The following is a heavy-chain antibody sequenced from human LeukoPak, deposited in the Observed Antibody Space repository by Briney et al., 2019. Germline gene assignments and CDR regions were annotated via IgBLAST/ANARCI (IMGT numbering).Heavy chain of an antibody. Sequence: GGSLRLSCAASGFTFSTYYIIWVRQAPGKGLEWVANINRDGSEKYYVDSVKGRFTMSRDNAKNSLYLQMNSLRAEDTALYYCAKDVKLLWFGEHQSYFDYWGQGTLVTVSS. CDR3: AKDVKLLWFGEHQSYFDY. D-gene: IGHD3-10*01. CDR1: GFTFSTYY. CDR2: INRDGSEK. J-gene: IGHJ4*02. V-gene: IGHV3-7*03.